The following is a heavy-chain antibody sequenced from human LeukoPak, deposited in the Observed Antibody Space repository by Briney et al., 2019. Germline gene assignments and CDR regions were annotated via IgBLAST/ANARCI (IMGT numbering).Heavy chain of an antibody. V-gene: IGHV4-4*07. CDR2: FYTSGST. CDR1: GGSISSYY. J-gene: IGHJ6*03. CDR3: ARVVPAAPNYYYYMDV. Sequence: PSETLSLTCTVSGGSISSYYWSWIRQPAGKGLEWIGRFYTSGSTNYNPSLKSRVTMSVDTSKNQFSLKLSSVTAADTAVYYCARVVPAAPNYYYYMDVWGKGTTVTVSS. D-gene: IGHD2-2*01.